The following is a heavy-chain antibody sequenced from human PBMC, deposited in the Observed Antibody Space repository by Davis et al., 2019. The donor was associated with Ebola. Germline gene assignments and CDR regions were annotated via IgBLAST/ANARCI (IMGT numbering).Heavy chain of an antibody. CDR3: TRIYDYVWGSYRDLSDY. D-gene: IGHD3-16*02. CDR1: GFTFSSYS. Sequence: GESLKISCAASGFTFSSYSMNWVRQASGKGLEWVGRIRSKANSYATAYAASVKGRFTISRDDSKNTAYLQMNSLKTEDTAVYYCTRIYDYVWGSYRDLSDYWGQGTLVTVSS. J-gene: IGHJ4*02. V-gene: IGHV3-73*01. CDR2: IRSKANSYAT.